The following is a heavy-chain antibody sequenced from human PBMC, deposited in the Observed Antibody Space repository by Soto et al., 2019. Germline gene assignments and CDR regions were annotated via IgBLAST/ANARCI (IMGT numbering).Heavy chain of an antibody. CDR3: ARVWKESELLWSTDTAENFFDY. Sequence: QVQLQQWGAGLLKPSETLSLTCVIYGGSLNYYGWSWIRQSPGRGLEWIGEITHSGRTTYNPSLVSRVTMSIDTSKNQFSLDLKSVTAADTAVYFCARVWKESELLWSTDTAENFFDYWGQGTLVTVAS. V-gene: IGHV4-34*01. CDR1: GGSLNYYG. CDR2: ITHSGRT. J-gene: IGHJ4*02. D-gene: IGHD1-7*01.